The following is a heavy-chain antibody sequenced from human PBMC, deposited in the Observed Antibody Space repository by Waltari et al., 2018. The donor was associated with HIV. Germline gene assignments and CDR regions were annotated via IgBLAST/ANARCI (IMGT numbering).Heavy chain of an antibody. CDR1: GFTFSAYW. CDR2: IKEDGDDK. V-gene: IGHV3-7*01. Sequence: EVQVVDSGGGLVQPGGSLRLSCANSGFTFSAYWMSWFRQAPGKGLEWVASIKEDGDDKYYVDSVKGRFTISRDNAENSLSLQMTALRAEDTAIYFCARHRVWYTSSSLDYWGQGTLVTVS. J-gene: IGHJ4*02. CDR3: ARHRVWYTSSSLDY. D-gene: IGHD6-13*01.